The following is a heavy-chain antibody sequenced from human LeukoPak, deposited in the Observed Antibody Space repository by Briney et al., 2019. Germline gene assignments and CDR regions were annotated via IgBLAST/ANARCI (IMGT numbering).Heavy chain of an antibody. D-gene: IGHD1-26*01. CDR2: ISTSTTTI. Sequence: GGSLKLSCAASGFTFSSYSMNWVRQAPGKGLEWISYISTSTTTIYYANSVKGRFTISRDNAKKSLYLQMNSLRVEDTGVYYCASWGEGALDNWGQGTLVTVSS. V-gene: IGHV3-48*01. CDR3: ASWGEGALDN. CDR1: GFTFSSYS. J-gene: IGHJ4*02.